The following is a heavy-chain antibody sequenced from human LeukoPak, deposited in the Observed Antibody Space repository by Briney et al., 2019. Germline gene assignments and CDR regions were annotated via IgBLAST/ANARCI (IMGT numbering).Heavy chain of an antibody. Sequence: GGSLRLSCAASGFTFSNYAMTWVRQAPGKGLEWVSSIHGPGSPTLHADSVKGRFTISRDNSKNTLYLQMNSLRAEDTAVYYCARDYSSGWYGSYYGMDVWGQGTTVTVSS. D-gene: IGHD6-19*01. V-gene: IGHV3-23*01. CDR1: GFTFSNYA. J-gene: IGHJ6*02. CDR3: ARDYSSGWYGSYYGMDV. CDR2: IHGPGSPT.